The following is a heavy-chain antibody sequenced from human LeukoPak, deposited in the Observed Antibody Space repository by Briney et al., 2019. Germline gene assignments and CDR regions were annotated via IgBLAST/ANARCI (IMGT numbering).Heavy chain of an antibody. Sequence: SETLSLTCALSGGSITDYFYNWVRQPPGKGLEWIGEINHSGSSTYNPSLMSRVIISVDTSQNQFSLKLASVTAADTAAYYCARGGDLFGAHRVRGLPPDYYYMDVWGKGTMVTVSS. CDR2: INHSGSS. J-gene: IGHJ6*03. CDR1: GGSITDYF. V-gene: IGHV4-34*01. D-gene: IGHD3-10*01. CDR3: ARGGDLFGAHRVRGLPPDYYYMDV.